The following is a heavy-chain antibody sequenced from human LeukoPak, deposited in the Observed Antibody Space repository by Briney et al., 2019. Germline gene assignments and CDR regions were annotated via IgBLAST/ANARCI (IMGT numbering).Heavy chain of an antibody. CDR1: GGSISSYY. J-gene: IGHJ6*02. D-gene: IGHD6-19*01. Sequence: PSETLSLTCTVSGGSISSYYWSWIRQPPGKGLEWIGYIYYSGSTNYNPSLKSRVTIPVDTSKNQFSLKLSSVTAADTAVYYCARVAVNPYYYGMDVWGQGTTVTVSS. CDR2: IYYSGST. CDR3: ARVAVNPYYYGMDV. V-gene: IGHV4-59*01.